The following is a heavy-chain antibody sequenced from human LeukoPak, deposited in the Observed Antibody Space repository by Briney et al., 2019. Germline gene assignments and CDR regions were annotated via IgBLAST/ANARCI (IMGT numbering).Heavy chain of an antibody. Sequence: MSSETLSLTCTVSGGSISSYYWSWIRQPPGKGLEWIGYIYYSGSTNYNPSLKSRVTISVDTSKNQFSLKLSSVTAADTAVYYCATYYYDSSGYYRFDYWGQGTLVTVSS. D-gene: IGHD3-22*01. CDR2: IYYSGST. CDR1: GGSISSYY. J-gene: IGHJ4*02. V-gene: IGHV4-59*01. CDR3: ATYYYDSSGYYRFDY.